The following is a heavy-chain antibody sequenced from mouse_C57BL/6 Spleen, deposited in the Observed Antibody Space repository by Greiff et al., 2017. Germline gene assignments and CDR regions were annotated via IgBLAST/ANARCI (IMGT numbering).Heavy chain of an antibody. V-gene: IGHV1-50*01. J-gene: IGHJ2*01. CDR2: IDPSDCYT. CDR1: GYTFTSYW. Sequence: VQLQQSGAELVKPGASVKLSCKASGYTFTSYWMQWVKQRPGQGLEWIGEIDPSDCYTNYNQKFKGKATLTGDTSSSTAYMQLSRLTSEDSAVYYCARSWTGQARGDWGQGTTLTVSS. D-gene: IGHD3-2*02. CDR3: ARSWTGQARGD.